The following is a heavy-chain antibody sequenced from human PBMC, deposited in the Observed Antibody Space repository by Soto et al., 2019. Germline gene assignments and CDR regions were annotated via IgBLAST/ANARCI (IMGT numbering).Heavy chain of an antibody. CDR1: GFSVSDYY. Sequence: EVQLVESGGSLIQPGGSLRLSCAASGFSVSDYYMNWVRQAPGKGLEWVSGISASGSNTYYADSVKGRFTISRDNSKNTLYLQMNNLRVEDKAVYYCADGGEWSFNFEYWGQGTLVTVFS. V-gene: IGHV3-23*04. J-gene: IGHJ4*02. CDR2: SASGSNT. CDR3: ADGGEWSFNFEY. D-gene: IGHD3-3*01.